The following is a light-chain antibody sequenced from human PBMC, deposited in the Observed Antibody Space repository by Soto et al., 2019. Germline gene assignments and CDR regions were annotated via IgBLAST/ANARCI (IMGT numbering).Light chain of an antibody. CDR3: QQYGSSPQT. V-gene: IGKV3-20*01. Sequence: EIVLKQSPGTLSLSPGERATLSCRASQSVSSRYLACYQQKPGQAPRLLIYGASSRATGIPDRFSGRGSGTDFTLTISRLEPEDFAMYYCQQYGSSPQTFGGGTKVDIK. J-gene: IGKJ4*01. CDR2: GAS. CDR1: QSVSSRY.